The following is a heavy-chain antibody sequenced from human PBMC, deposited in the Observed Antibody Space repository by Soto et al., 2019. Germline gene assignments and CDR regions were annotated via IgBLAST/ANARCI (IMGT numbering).Heavy chain of an antibody. CDR2: ISAYNGNT. CDR3: IGSFPF. Sequence: ASVKVSCKASGYTFTTYAISWVRQAPGQGLEWMGWISAYNGNTNYAQNLQGRVTMATDTSTSTAYMELRSLRSDDTAVYYCIGSFPFWGQGTLVTVSS. CDR1: GYTFTTYA. V-gene: IGHV1-18*01. J-gene: IGHJ4*02. D-gene: IGHD3-10*01.